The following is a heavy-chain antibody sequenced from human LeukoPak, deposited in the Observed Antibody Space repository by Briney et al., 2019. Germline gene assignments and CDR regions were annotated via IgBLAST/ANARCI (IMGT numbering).Heavy chain of an antibody. CDR2: ISGSGGST. J-gene: IGHJ4*02. V-gene: IGHV3-23*01. CDR1: GFTFSSYA. D-gene: IGHD3-10*01. Sequence: GGSLRLSCAASGFTFSSYAMSWVRQAPGKGLEWVSAISGSGGSTYYADSVKGRFTISRDNSKNTLYLQMNSLRAEDTAVYYCAKSVLDYYGSGSYYDCWGQGTLVTVSS. CDR3: AKSVLDYYGSGSYYDC.